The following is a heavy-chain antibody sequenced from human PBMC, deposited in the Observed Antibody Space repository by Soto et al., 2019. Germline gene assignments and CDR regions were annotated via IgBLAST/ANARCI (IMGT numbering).Heavy chain of an antibody. CDR2: IHAGNGNT. V-gene: IGHV1-3*01. CDR1: GHTFTTYS. Sequence: QVQLVQSGPEMKKPGASVKLSCKASGHTFTTYSMHWVRQAPGQRLEWMGWIHAGNGNTEHSQKFQGRVTITRDTSASTAYLELGSLRSEDTAVYYCARAACSSTSCYNYYAYGMDVWGQGTAVTVS. CDR3: ARAACSSTSCYNYYAYGMDV. D-gene: IGHD2-2*01. J-gene: IGHJ6*02.